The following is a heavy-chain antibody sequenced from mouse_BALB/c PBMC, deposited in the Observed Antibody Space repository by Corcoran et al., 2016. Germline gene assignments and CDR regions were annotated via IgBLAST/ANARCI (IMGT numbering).Heavy chain of an antibody. D-gene: IGHD1-1*01. CDR1: GYTFTDYN. CDR3: ATGGSSYGAY. V-gene: IGHV1-18*01. CDR2: INPNNGGT. J-gene: IGHJ3*01. Sequence: EVLLQQSGPELVKPGASVKIPCKASGYTFTDYNMDWVKQSHGKSLEWIGDINPNNGGTIDNQKFKGKATLTVDKSSSTAYMELRSLTSEDTAVYYCATGGSSYGAYWGQGTLVTVSA.